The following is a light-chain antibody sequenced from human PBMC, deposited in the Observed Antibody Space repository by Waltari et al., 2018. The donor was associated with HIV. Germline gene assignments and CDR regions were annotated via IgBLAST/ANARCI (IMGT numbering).Light chain of an antibody. CDR2: RND. CDR3: ATWDDSLIGVL. J-gene: IGLJ2*01. Sequence: SVLTQPPSASGTPGQRVTISCSGRSSNIGSNYVFCYQHVPGTAPKLLVYRNDQRPSGVPDRFSGSTSGTSASLAISGLRPEDEADYYCATWDDSLIGVLFGGGTKLTVL. CDR1: SSNIGSNY. V-gene: IGLV1-47*01.